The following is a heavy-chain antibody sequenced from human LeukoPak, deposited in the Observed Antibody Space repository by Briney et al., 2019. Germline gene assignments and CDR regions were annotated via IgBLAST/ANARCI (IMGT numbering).Heavy chain of an antibody. CDR1: GGTFSRYA. CDR2: IIPMFGIA. V-gene: IGHV1-69*13. CDR3: ARVRDIVVVPAPGWFDP. Sequence: SVKVSCKASGGTFSRYAISWVRQAPGQGLEWMGGIIPMFGIANYAQKFQGRVTITADESTSTAYMELSSLRSEDTAVYYCARVRDIVVVPAPGWFDPWGQGALVTVSS. J-gene: IGHJ5*02. D-gene: IGHD2-2*01.